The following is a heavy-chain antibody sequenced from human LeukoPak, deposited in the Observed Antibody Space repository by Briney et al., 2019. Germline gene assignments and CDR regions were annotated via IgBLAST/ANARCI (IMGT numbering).Heavy chain of an antibody. CDR2: INPNSGGT. CDR1: GYTFTGYY. V-gene: IGHV1-2*02. CDR3: ARDLFGGSGLSDYYYYYYMDV. D-gene: IGHD3-10*01. J-gene: IGHJ6*03. Sequence: ASVKVSCKASGYTFTGYYMHWVRQAPGQGLEWMGWINPNSGGTNYAQKFQGRVTMTRDTSISTAYMELSRLRSDDTAVYYCARDLFGGSGLSDYYYYYYMDVWGKGTTVTISS.